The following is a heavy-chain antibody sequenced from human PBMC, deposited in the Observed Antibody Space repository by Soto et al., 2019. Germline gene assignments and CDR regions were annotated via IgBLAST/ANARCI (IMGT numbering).Heavy chain of an antibody. CDR3: VQSRCGGDCLEIYSAHAYNGLDV. CDR2: LYWDDDK. D-gene: IGHD2-21*02. V-gene: IGHV2-5*02. Sequence: QVTLKESGPTLVKPTQPLTLTCTVSGLSLRTTGVGVGWVRQPPGKALEWLALLYWDDDKRYSPSLRSRLTIAKDISEKQVVLTMTNIDTVDTATYYCVQSRCGGDCLEIYSAHAYNGLDVWGQGTTVTGSS. CDR1: GLSLRTTGVG. J-gene: IGHJ6*02.